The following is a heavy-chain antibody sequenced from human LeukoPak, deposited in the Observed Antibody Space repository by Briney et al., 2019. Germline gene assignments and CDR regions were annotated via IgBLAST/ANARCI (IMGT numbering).Heavy chain of an antibody. D-gene: IGHD2-15*01. CDR3: ARGEDTTISQIFDY. Sequence: GGSLRLSCAASGFTVRSNYMSWVRRAPGRGLEWVSVIYSGGNTYYADSVKGRFTISRDNSKNTVYLQMNSLRTEDTAVYYCARGEDTTISQIFDYWGRGTLVTVSS. J-gene: IGHJ4*02. CDR1: GFTVRSNY. CDR2: IYSGGNT. V-gene: IGHV3-66*02.